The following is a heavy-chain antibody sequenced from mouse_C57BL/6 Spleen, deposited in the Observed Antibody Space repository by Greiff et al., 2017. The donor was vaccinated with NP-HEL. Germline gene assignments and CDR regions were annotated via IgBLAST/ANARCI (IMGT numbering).Heavy chain of an antibody. CDR2: INPNNGGT. D-gene: IGHD1-1*01. Sequence: EVQLQQSGPELVKPGASVKIPCKASGYTFTDYNMDWVKQSHGKSLEWIGDINPNNGGTIYNQKFKGKATLTVDKSSSTAYMELRSLTSEDTAVYYCARAPYYYGISLFDYWGQGTTLTVSS. CDR3: ARAPYYYGISLFDY. CDR1: GYTFTDYN. V-gene: IGHV1-18*01. J-gene: IGHJ2*01.